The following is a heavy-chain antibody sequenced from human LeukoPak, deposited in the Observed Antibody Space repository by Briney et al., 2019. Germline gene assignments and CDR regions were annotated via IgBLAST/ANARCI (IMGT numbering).Heavy chain of an antibody. Sequence: PGGSLRLSCAASAFTFSTYAMIWVRQAPGKGLEWVSSISGSGGSTYYADSVKGRFTISRDNSKNTLYLQMNSLRAEDTAVYYCARAIAALGTNYWGQGTLVTVPS. J-gene: IGHJ4*02. D-gene: IGHD6-13*01. CDR3: ARAIAALGTNY. CDR2: ISGSGGST. CDR1: AFTFSTYA. V-gene: IGHV3-23*01.